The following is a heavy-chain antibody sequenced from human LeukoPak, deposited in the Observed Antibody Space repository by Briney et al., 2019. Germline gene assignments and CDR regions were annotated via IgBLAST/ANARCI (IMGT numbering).Heavy chain of an antibody. J-gene: IGHJ6*03. CDR2: ISAYNGNT. CDR1: GYTFTSYG. CDR3: GRVVDTWFYYYYMDV. D-gene: IGHD2-15*01. Sequence: ASVKVSCKASGYTFTSYGISWVRQAPGQGLEWMGWISAYNGNTNYAQKLQGRVTMTTDTSTSTAYMELRSLRSDDTAVYYCGRVVDTWFYYYYMDVWGKGTTVTISS. V-gene: IGHV1-18*01.